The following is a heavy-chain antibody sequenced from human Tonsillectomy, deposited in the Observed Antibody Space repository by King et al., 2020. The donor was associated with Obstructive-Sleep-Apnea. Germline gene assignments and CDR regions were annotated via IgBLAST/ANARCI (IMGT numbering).Heavy chain of an antibody. CDR1: GFSFSKYD. V-gene: IGHV3-30*03. CDR3: VVGGYGDGYDRVGLDV. J-gene: IGHJ6*04. Sequence: VQLVESGGGVVQPGRSLRLSCAASGFSFSKYDMNWVRQAPGKGLEWVALISFDGSNKYHVDSVKGRFTVSRDNSKNTLYLQTSRLSAEDTAVYYCVVGGYGDGYDRVGLDVWGEGTTVTVSS. CDR2: ISFDGSNK. D-gene: IGHD5-18*01.